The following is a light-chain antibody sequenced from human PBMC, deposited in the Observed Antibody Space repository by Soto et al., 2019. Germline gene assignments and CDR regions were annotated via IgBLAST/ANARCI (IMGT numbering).Light chain of an antibody. V-gene: IGKV3-11*01. CDR2: DAS. CDR1: QSVSSY. CDR3: QQRSNWPLT. J-gene: IGKJ4*01. Sequence: EIVLTQSPATLSLSPGERATLSCRASQSVSSYLAWYQQKPGQAPRLLIYDASNRATGIPARFSGSGSGTEFTLPISSLEPEDVAVYYCQQRSNWPLTFGRGTKVEIK.